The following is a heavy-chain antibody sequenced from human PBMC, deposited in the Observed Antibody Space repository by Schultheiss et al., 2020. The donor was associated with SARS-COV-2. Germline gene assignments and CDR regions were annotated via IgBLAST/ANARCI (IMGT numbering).Heavy chain of an antibody. CDR1: GYSISSGYY. V-gene: IGHV4-38-2*02. J-gene: IGHJ3*02. Sequence: SETLSLTRTVSGYSISSGYYWGWIRQPPGKGLEWIGSIYHSGSTYYNPSLKSRVTISVDTSKNQFSLKLSSVTAADTAVYYCARASIAAAGPSAFDIWGQGTMVTVSS. CDR2: IYHSGST. D-gene: IGHD6-13*01. CDR3: ARASIAAAGPSAFDI.